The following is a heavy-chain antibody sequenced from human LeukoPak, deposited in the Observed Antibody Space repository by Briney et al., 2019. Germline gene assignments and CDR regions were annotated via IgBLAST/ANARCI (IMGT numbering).Heavy chain of an antibody. CDR2: INPNSGGT. D-gene: IGHD4-23*01. Sequence: ASVKVSCKASGYTFTGYYMHWLRQAPGQGLEWMGWINPNSGGTNYAQKFQGRVTMTRDTSISTAYMELSRLRSDDTAVYYCARDSDYGGNRGVWFDPWGQGTVVTVPS. CDR1: GYTFTGYY. V-gene: IGHV1-2*02. CDR3: ARDSDYGGNRGVWFDP. J-gene: IGHJ5*02.